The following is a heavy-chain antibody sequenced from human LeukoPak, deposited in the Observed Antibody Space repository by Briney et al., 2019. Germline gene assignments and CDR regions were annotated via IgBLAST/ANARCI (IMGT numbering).Heavy chain of an antibody. V-gene: IGHV3-30*04. CDR1: GFTFSSYA. D-gene: IGHD4-17*01. CDR3: AKEGTHGDYALFDY. Sequence: GGSLRLSCAASGFTFSSYAMHWVRQAPGKGLEWVAVISYDGSNKYYADSVKGRFTISRDNSKNTLYLQMNSLRAEDTAVYYCAKEGTHGDYALFDYWGQGTLVTVSS. CDR2: ISYDGSNK. J-gene: IGHJ4*02.